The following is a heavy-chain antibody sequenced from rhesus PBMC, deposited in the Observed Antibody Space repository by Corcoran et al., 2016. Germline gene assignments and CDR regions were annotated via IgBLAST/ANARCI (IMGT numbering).Heavy chain of an antibody. Sequence: EVQLVESGGGLVQPGGSLRLSCAASGFTFSNYWMSWVRQVPGKGVDWVGRIKNKADGGTAAYAESVEGRFTISRDDSKNTLYLQMNSLNTEDTAVYYCTRYIAAGYYFDYWGQGVLVTVSS. CDR3: TRYIAAGYYFDY. V-gene: IGHV3-16*02. CDR2: IKNKADGGTA. J-gene: IGHJ4*01. D-gene: IGHD6-13*01. CDR1: GFTFSNYW.